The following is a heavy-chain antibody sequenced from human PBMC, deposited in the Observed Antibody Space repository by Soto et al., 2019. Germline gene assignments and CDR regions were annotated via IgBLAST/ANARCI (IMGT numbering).Heavy chain of an antibody. CDR2: ISYDGSNK. D-gene: IGHD1-26*01. CDR1: GLPMSSYA. Sequence: RGSLRLSCPASGLPMSSYAMHWVRNAPGKGLEWVAVISYDGSNKYYADSVKGRFTISRDNSKNTLYLQMNSLRAEDTAVYYCARERWAYYYYYGMDVWGQGNTVTVS. V-gene: IGHV3-30-3*01. CDR3: ARERWAYYYYYGMDV. J-gene: IGHJ6*02.